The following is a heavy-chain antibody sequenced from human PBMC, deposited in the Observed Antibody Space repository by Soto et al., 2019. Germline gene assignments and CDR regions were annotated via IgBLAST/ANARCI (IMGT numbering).Heavy chain of an antibody. CDR3: ASDDSSGYYFHGMDV. Sequence: QVQLVQSGAEVKKPGASVKVSCKASGYTFTSYYMHWVRQAPGQGLEWMGIINPSGGSTSYAQKCQGRVTMTRERSTSTVYMELSSLRSEDTAVYYCASDDSSGYYFHGMDVWGQGTTVTVSS. D-gene: IGHD3-22*01. CDR2: INPSGGST. CDR1: GYTFTSYY. V-gene: IGHV1-46*01. J-gene: IGHJ6*02.